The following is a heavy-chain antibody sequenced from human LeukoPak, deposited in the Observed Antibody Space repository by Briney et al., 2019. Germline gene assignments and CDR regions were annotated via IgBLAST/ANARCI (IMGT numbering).Heavy chain of an antibody. D-gene: IGHD5-18*01. CDR1: GFTFSSYD. V-gene: IGHV3-13*01. Sequence: GGSLRLSCAASGFTFSSYDMHWVRQATGKGLECVSAIGTAGDTYYPGSVKGRFTISRDNSKNTLYLQMNSLRAEDTAVYYCAKDLRGYSYGSDAFDIWGQGTMVTVSS. J-gene: IGHJ3*02. CDR2: IGTAGDT. CDR3: AKDLRGYSYGSDAFDI.